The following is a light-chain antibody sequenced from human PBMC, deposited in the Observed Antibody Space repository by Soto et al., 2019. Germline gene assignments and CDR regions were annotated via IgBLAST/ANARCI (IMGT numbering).Light chain of an antibody. Sequence: DIQLTQSPSFLSASVGDRVTITCLASQGTSSYLAWYQQKPGKAPKLLTYAVFTLQSGVPSRFSGSGSGTEFTLTISSLQPEDYATYYCQQLNSYPLTFGGGTKVEIK. J-gene: IGKJ4*01. CDR3: QQLNSYPLT. CDR1: QGTSSY. V-gene: IGKV1-9*01. CDR2: AVF.